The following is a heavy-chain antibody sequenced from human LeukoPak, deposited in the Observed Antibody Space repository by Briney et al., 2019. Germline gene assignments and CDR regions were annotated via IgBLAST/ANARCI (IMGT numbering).Heavy chain of an antibody. Sequence: GGSLRLSCAASGFDFSGYTMTWVRQAPGRGLEWVSAITSSSGDIYYADSGKGRFTISRDNAKKSLFMEMNSLRAGDTAVYYCTRVNGDFVDAYYYFYMDVWGKGTTVTVSS. CDR1: GFDFSGYT. D-gene: IGHD4-17*01. J-gene: IGHJ6*03. V-gene: IGHV3-21*01. CDR2: ITSSSGDI. CDR3: TRVNGDFVDAYYYFYMDV.